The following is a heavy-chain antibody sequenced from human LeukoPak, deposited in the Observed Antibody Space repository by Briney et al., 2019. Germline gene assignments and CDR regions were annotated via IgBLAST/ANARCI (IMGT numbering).Heavy chain of an antibody. CDR1: GGSISSYY. V-gene: IGHV4-59*01. CDR3: ARERGGSDCYYYYMDV. CDR2: IYYSGST. Sequence: SETLSVTCTGSGGSISSYYWSWIRQPPGKGLEWMGYIYYSGSTNYNPSLNSRVTISVDTSKNHFSLKLSSVTAADTAVYYCARERGGSDCYYYYMDVWGKGTTVTVSS. D-gene: IGHD2-21*01. J-gene: IGHJ6*03.